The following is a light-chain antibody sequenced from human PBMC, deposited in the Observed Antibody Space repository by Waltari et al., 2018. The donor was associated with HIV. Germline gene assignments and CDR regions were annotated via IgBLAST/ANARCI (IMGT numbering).Light chain of an antibody. V-gene: IGKV1-39*01. CDR2: AAS. Sequence: DIQMTQSPSSLSASVGDRVTITCRASQTISSNLNWYQQKPGKAPELLIYAASNWQSGVPSSFSGSGSGTDFTLTISSLDPEDFATYYCQQSYSTPYTFGQGTKLEIK. CDR1: QTISSN. CDR3: QQSYSTPYT. J-gene: IGKJ2*01.